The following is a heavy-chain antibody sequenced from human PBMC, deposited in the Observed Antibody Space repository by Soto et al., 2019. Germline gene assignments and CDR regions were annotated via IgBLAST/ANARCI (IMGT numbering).Heavy chain of an antibody. CDR3: TRDQDYYYDSREKYHYQYDLDV. J-gene: IGHJ6*02. V-gene: IGHV1-18*04. Sequence: ASVKVSCKASGYTFTNYAISWVRQPPGQGLEGMGWISAYSDRTNYAQNLQGRVTMTTDTATSTAYMEVTSLRTEDTAMYDCTRDQDYYYDSREKYHYQYDLDVWGQGTMVTVSS. D-gene: IGHD3-22*01. CDR1: GYTFTNYA. CDR2: ISAYSDRT.